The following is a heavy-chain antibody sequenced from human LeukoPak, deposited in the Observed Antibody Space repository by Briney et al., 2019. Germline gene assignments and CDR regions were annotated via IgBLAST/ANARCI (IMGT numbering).Heavy chain of an antibody. Sequence: RPGGSLRLSCAASGFTFSSYDMHWVRQATGKGLEWVSSIGTAGDTYYPGSVKGRFTISRENAMNSLYLQMNSLRAGDTAVYYCARVGTYCTNGVCYTVFDYWGQGTMVTVSS. CDR3: ARVGTYCTNGVCYTVFDY. J-gene: IGHJ3*01. CDR1: GFTFSSYD. D-gene: IGHD2-8*01. V-gene: IGHV3-13*01. CDR2: IGTAGDT.